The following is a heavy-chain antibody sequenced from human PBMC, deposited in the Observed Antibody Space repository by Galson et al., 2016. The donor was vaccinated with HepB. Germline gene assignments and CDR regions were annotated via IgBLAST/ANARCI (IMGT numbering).Heavy chain of an antibody. CDR2: IIPIFGTS. V-gene: IGHV1-69*13. J-gene: IGHJ5*02. CDR3: ATVPVTHGDPREGFCSGGRCPSA. Sequence: SVKVSCKAYGDTLRNYAISWVRQAPGQGLEWMGGIIPIFGTSKLDQKLQDRVTTTADASTTTVYMEASSLTPEDTAVYFCATVPVTHGDPREGFCSGGRCPSAWGQGTHVIVSS. D-gene: IGHD2-15*01. CDR1: GDTLRNYA.